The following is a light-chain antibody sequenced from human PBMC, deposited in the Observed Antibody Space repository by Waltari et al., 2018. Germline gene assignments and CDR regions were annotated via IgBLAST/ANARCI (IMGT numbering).Light chain of an antibody. CDR3: SSRYRSGNDV. CDR2: GRN. CDR1: SIRTYF. V-gene: IGLV3-19*01. J-gene: IGLJ1*01. Sequence: SSELTQDPAVSVALGQTVTITCQGDSIRTYFASWYQQKPGQAPLLVMYGRNKRPSGIPEQFSGSTSGTTASLTITGAQADIEADYYCSSRYRSGNDVFGGGTRVTVL.